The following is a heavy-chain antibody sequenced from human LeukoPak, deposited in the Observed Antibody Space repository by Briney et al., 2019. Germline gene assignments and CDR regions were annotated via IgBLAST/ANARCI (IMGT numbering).Heavy chain of an antibody. Sequence: GGSLRLSCAASGLTFSSYWMSWVRQAPGKGLEWVANIKQDGSEKYYVDSVKGRFTISRDNAKNSLYLQMNSLRAEDTAVYYCARGEYYYDSSGYYLGLDYWGQGTLVTVSS. V-gene: IGHV3-7*04. CDR3: ARGEYYYDSSGYYLGLDY. J-gene: IGHJ4*02. CDR1: GLTFSSYW. CDR2: IKQDGSEK. D-gene: IGHD3-22*01.